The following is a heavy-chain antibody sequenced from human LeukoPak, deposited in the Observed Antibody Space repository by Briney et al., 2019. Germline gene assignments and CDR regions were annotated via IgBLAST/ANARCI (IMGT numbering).Heavy chain of an antibody. CDR1: GGSISSGGYY. CDR2: IYYSGST. CDR3: ARGDMYYYDSSGYQPDAFDI. V-gene: IGHV4-31*03. J-gene: IGHJ3*02. Sequence: SQTLSLTCTVSGGSISSGGYYWSWIRQHPGKGLEWIGYIYYSGSTYYNPSLKSRVTISVDTSKNQFSLKLSSVTAADTAVYYCARGDMYYYDSSGYQPDAFDIWGRGTMVTVSS. D-gene: IGHD3-22*01.